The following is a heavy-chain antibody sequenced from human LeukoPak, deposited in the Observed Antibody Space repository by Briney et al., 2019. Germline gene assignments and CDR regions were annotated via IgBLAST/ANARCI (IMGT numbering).Heavy chain of an antibody. CDR1: GFTFSSYS. V-gene: IGHV3-23*01. Sequence: GGSLRLSCAASGFTFSSYSMNWVRQAPGKGLEWVSAISGSGGSTYYADSVKGRFTISRDNSKNTLYLQMNSLRAEDTAVYYCAKVSDTAMVGDYYYYYYGMDVWGQGPTVTVSS. CDR2: ISGSGGST. CDR3: AKVSDTAMVGDYYYYYYGMDV. J-gene: IGHJ6*02. D-gene: IGHD5-18*01.